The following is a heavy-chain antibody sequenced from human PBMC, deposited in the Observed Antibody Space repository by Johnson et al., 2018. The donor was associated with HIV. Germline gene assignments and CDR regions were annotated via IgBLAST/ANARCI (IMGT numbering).Heavy chain of an antibody. CDR2: IRYDGNSK. CDR1: GFTFSSYN. Sequence: QVQLVESGGGVVQPGGSLRLSCAASGFTFSSYNMHWVRQAPGKGLEWVAFIRYDGNSKYYADSVKGRFTIFRDNSRNTLYLQMNSLRVDDTAVYYCAKGPAAVFGLVADIWGQGTKVTVSS. D-gene: IGHD3/OR15-3a*01. CDR3: AKGPAAVFGLVADI. J-gene: IGHJ3*02. V-gene: IGHV3-30*02.